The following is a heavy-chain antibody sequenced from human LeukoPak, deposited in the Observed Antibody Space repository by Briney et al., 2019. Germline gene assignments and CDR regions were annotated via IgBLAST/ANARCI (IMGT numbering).Heavy chain of an antibody. CDR1: GGSINSGSYY. CDR2: IYTSGST. J-gene: IGHJ5*02. CDR3: ARVRPFAANCFDT. D-gene: IGHD2-15*01. V-gene: IGHV4-61*02. Sequence: SETLSLTCTVSGGSINSGSYYWSWIRQPAGKGLEWIGRIYTSGSTNYNPSLKSRVTISIETSKNQFSLKVTSVTAADTAVYYCARVRPFAANCFDTWGQGILVTVSS.